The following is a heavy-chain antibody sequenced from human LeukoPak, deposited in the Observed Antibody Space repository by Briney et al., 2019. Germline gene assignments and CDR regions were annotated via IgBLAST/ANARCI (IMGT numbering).Heavy chain of an antibody. CDR3: ARDKGEIAVAGNGGEYFDY. V-gene: IGHV4-39*07. J-gene: IGHJ4*02. D-gene: IGHD6-19*01. CDR2: IYYSGST. CDR1: GGSISSRSYY. Sequence: SETLSLTCTGSGGSISSRSYYWGWVRQPPGKGLEWIGRIYYSGSTYYNPSLKRRFTISVDTSKNQFSLKLSSVTAVDTAVYYCARDKGEIAVAGNGGEYFDYWGQGTLVTVSS.